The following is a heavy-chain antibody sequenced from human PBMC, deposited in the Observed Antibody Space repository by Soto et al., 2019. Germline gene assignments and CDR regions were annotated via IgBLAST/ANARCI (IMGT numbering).Heavy chain of an antibody. D-gene: IGHD3-10*01. CDR2: INAGNGNT. CDR3: ARDLYYYGSGSYYSPVEYYYYGMDV. Sequence: ASVKVSCKASGYTFTSYAMHWVRQAPGQRLEWMGWINAGNGNTKYSQKFQGRVTITRDTSASTAYMELSSLRSEDTAVYYCARDLYYYGSGSYYSPVEYYYYGMDVWGQGTTVTVSS. V-gene: IGHV1-3*01. CDR1: GYTFTSYA. J-gene: IGHJ6*02.